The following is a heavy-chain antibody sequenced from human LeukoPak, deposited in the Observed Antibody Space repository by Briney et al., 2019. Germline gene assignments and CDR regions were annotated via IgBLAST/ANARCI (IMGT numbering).Heavy chain of an antibody. CDR3: AKGPYYGSGSYYNWDDY. Sequence: ETLSLTCAVYGGSFSGYYRSWIRQPPGKGLEWVSAISGSGGSTYYADSVKGRFTISRDNSKNTLYLQMNSLRAEDTAVYYCAKGPYYGSGSYYNWDDYWGQGTLVTVSS. J-gene: IGHJ4*02. CDR2: ISGSGGST. D-gene: IGHD3-10*01. CDR1: GGSFSGYY. V-gene: IGHV3-23*01.